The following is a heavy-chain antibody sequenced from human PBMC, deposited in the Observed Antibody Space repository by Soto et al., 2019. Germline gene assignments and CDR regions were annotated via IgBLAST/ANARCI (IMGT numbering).Heavy chain of an antibody. CDR3: AQDRGCSGSTCYQAY. D-gene: IGHD2-2*01. V-gene: IGHV3-23*01. J-gene: IGHJ4*02. CDR2: ISGSRSSTT. Sequence: GVSLRLSCAASGFTFSDYGLSWVRQAPVMVLEWVSSISGSRSSTTYYAGSVKGRCTISGDNSKNTLYLQMTSLRVEDTAVYYCAQDRGCSGSTCYQAYWGPGTLVTVSA. CDR1: GFTFSDYG.